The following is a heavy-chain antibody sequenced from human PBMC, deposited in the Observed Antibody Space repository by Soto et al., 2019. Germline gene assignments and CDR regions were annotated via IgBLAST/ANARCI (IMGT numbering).Heavy chain of an antibody. Sequence: EVQLVESGGVVVQPGGSLRLSCAASGFTFDDYTMHWVRQAPGKGLEWVSLISWDGGSTYYADSVKGRFTISRDNSKNSLYLQMNSLRTEDTALYYCAILVGYYDYWGQGTLVTVSS. CDR3: AILVGYYDY. CDR1: GFTFDDYT. D-gene: IGHD3-9*01. CDR2: ISWDGGST. V-gene: IGHV3-43*01. J-gene: IGHJ4*02.